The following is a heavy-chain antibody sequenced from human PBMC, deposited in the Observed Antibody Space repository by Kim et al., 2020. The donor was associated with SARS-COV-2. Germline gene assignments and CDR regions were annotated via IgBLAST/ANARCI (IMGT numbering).Heavy chain of an antibody. D-gene: IGHD3-22*01. CDR2: IYYSGST. V-gene: IGHV4-30-4*01. CDR3: ARGFDYEVLSYYYGMDV. J-gene: IGHJ6*02. CDR1: GGSISSGDYY. Sequence: SETLSLTCTVSGGSISSGDYYWSWIRQPPGKGLEWIGYIYYSGSTYYNPSLKSRVTISVDTSKNQFSLKLSSVTAADTAVYYCARGFDYEVLSYYYGMDVWGQGTTVTVSS.